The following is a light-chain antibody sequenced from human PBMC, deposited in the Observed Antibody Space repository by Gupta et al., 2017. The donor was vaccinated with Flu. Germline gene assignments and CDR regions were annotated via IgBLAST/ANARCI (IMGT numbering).Light chain of an antibody. CDR1: QSVDGY. V-gene: IGKV1-5*03. CDR2: QTS. J-gene: IGKJ2*01. Sequence: DIQVTQSPPTLSASVGDRVSITCRASQSVDGYLAWYQQRPGRAPKLLMYQTSVLQNGVSSRFSGSGSGAAFTLTINNLQPYDFATYFCQQYVRLPYTFGQGTKV. CDR3: QQYVRLPYT.